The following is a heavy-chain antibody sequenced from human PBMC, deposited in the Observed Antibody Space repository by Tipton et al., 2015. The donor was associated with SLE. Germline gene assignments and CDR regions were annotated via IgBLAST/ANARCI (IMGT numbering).Heavy chain of an antibody. V-gene: IGHV4-4*02. CDR2: IYYSGST. J-gene: IGHJ4*02. CDR3: ARDRDKYSSSWYYFDY. Sequence: TLSLTCAVSGGSISSSNWWSWVRQPPGKGLEWIGYIYYSGSTNYNPSLKSRVTISVDTSKNQFSLKLSSVTAADTAVYYCARDRDKYSSSWYYFDYWGQGTLVTVSS. D-gene: IGHD6-13*01. CDR1: GGSISSSNW.